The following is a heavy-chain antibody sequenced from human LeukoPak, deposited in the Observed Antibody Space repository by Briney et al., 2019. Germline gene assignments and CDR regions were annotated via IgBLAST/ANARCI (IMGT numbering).Heavy chain of an antibody. CDR1: GFTFSSYS. Sequence: GGSLRLSCAASGFTFSSYSMNWVRQAPGKGLEWVSYISSSSSTIYYADSVKGRFTISRDNAKNSLYLQMNSLRAEDTAVYYCARAGSIVVVPAADFDYWGQGTLVTVSS. V-gene: IGHV3-48*01. CDR3: ARAGSIVVVPAADFDY. D-gene: IGHD2-2*01. CDR2: ISSSSSTI. J-gene: IGHJ4*02.